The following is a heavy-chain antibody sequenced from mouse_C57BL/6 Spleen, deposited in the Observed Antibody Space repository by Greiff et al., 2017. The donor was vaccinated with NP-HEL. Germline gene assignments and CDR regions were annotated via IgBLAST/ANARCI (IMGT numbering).Heavy chain of an antibody. J-gene: IGHJ3*01. Sequence: DVQLVESGGGLVKPGGSLKLSCAASGFTFSSYAMSWVRQTPEKRLEWVATISDGGSYTYYPDNVKGRFTISRDNAKNNLYLQMSHLKSEDTAMYYCARGRDPFAYWGQGTLVTVSA. CDR1: GFTFSSYA. V-gene: IGHV5-4*01. D-gene: IGHD3-3*01. CDR3: ARGRDPFAY. CDR2: ISDGGSYT.